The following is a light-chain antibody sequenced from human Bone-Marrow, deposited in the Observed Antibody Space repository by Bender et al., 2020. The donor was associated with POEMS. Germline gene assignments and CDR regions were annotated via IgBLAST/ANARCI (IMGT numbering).Light chain of an antibody. CDR1: NIATNR. V-gene: IGLV3-21*04. J-gene: IGLJ3*02. Sequence: SYVLTQPPSVSAAPGETARLACGGHNIATNRVHWFQQRPGQAPALVIHYDVDRPSGIPDRFSGSKSGNTATLSISRVEAGDEADYYCQLWDSSSDQMVFGGGTKLTVL. CDR2: YDV. CDR3: QLWDSSSDQMV.